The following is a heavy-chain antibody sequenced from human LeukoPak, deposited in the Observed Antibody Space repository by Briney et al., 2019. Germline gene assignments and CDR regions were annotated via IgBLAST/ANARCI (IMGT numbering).Heavy chain of an antibody. CDR1: GFTFSRFW. D-gene: IGHD3-10*01. Sequence: PGGSLRLSCAASGFTFSRFWMTWVRQAPGKGLEWVANIKEDGSDKYYVDSVKGRFTVSRDNAKNSLYLQMNSLRDEDKAVYYCARDRGYFVFDYWGQGTLVTVSS. V-gene: IGHV3-7*01. J-gene: IGHJ4*02. CDR2: IKEDGSDK. CDR3: ARDRGYFVFDY.